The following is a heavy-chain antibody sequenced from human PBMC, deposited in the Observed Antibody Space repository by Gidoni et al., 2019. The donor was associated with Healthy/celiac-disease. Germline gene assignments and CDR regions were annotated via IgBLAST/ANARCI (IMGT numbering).Heavy chain of an antibody. CDR3: ARAGYCSGGSCYFVLANV. Sequence: QVQLQESGPGLVQPSQTLSLTCTASGGSISSGGYYWSWIRQHPGKGLEWIGYIYYSGSTYYNPSLKSRVTISVDTSKNQFSLKLSSVTAADTAVYYCARAGYCSGGSCYFVLANVWGQGTLVTVSS. J-gene: IGHJ4*02. CDR2: IYYSGST. CDR1: GGSISSGGYY. D-gene: IGHD2-15*01. V-gene: IGHV4-31*03.